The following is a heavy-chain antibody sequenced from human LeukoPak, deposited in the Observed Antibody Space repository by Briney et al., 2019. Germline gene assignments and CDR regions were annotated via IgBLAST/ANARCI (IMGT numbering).Heavy chain of an antibody. V-gene: IGHV3-21*06. Sequence: PGGSLRLSCAASGFTFSSYEMNWVRQAPGKGLEWVSFISTTSTYIYYADSVKGRFTVSRDNSKNLLYLQMDSLRVEDTAVYYCARAGTCSSTSCDGGIEYWGQGTLVTVSS. J-gene: IGHJ4*02. CDR2: ISTTSTYI. D-gene: IGHD2-2*01. CDR1: GFTFSSYE. CDR3: ARAGTCSSTSCDGGIEY.